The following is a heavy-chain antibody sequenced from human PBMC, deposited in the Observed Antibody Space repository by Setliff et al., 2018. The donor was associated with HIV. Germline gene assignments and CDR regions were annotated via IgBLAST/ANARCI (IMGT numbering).Heavy chain of an antibody. J-gene: IGHJ1*01. CDR2: IYYSGST. CDR1: GGSISSHY. V-gene: IGHV4-59*11. CDR3: ARGGSSGWYAVVHFKY. D-gene: IGHD6-19*01. Sequence: SETLSLTCTVSGGSISSHYWNWIRQPPGKGLEWIGSIYYSGSTNYNPSLKSRVTISVDTSRKQFSLKLSSVTAADTAVYYCARGGSSGWYAVVHFKYWGQGTLVTVS.